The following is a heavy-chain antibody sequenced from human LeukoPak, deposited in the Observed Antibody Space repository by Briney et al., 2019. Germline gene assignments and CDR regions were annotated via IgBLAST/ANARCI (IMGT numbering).Heavy chain of an antibody. CDR2: IWYDGSNK. CDR1: GFTFGSYG. D-gene: IGHD6-6*01. Sequence: GGSLRLSCAASGFTFGSYGMHWVRQAPGKGLEWVAVIWYDGSNKYYADSVKGRFTISRDNSKNTLYLQMNSLRAEDTAVYYCAKDRGEQLVYFDYWGQGTLVTVSS. J-gene: IGHJ4*02. V-gene: IGHV3-33*06. CDR3: AKDRGEQLVYFDY.